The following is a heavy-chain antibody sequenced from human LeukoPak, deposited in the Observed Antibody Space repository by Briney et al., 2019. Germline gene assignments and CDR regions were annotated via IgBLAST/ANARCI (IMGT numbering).Heavy chain of an antibody. CDR1: GFTFSNYW. CDR3: ARVLRYCSGGNCYSGGLGYMDV. D-gene: IGHD2-15*01. Sequence: GGSLRLSCAASGFTFSNYWMHWARQAPGKGLVWVSRINSDGSSTNYADSVKGRFTISRDNAKNSLFLQMNSLRAEDTAVYYCARVLRYCSGGNCYSGGLGYMDVWGKGTTVTISS. CDR2: INSDGSST. J-gene: IGHJ6*03. V-gene: IGHV3-74*01.